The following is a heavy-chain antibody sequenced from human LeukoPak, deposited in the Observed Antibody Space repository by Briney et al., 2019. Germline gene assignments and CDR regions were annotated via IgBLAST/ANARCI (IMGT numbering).Heavy chain of an antibody. CDR3: ARAMRDIVVVPAAIPQAFDI. Sequence: PSETLSLTCTVSGGSISSYYWSWVRQPPGKGLEWIGYIYYSGSTNYNPSLKSRVTISVDTSKNQFSLKLSSVTAADTAVYYCARAMRDIVVVPAAIPQAFDIWGQGTMVTVSS. D-gene: IGHD2-2*02. CDR2: IYYSGST. J-gene: IGHJ3*02. CDR1: GGSISSYY. V-gene: IGHV4-59*01.